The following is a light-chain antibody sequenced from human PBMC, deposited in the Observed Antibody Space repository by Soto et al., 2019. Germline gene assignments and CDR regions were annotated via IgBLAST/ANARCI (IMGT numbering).Light chain of an antibody. J-gene: IGKJ1*01. V-gene: IGKV2-30*01. CDR2: QVS. Sequence: DVVLSQSPVSLPVPLGQPASIXXRSXQSLLYSDGKTYLNWFHQRPRQSPXXLIDQVSIRDCGVPGRFSGGGSGTDFTLHISRVEAEDVGVYYCMQDTHRRTFGQGTKVDIK. CDR3: MQDTHRRT. CDR1: QSLLYSDGKTY.